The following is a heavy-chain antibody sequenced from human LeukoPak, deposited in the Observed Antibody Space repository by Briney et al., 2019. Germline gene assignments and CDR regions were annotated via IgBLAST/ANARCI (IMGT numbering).Heavy chain of an antibody. J-gene: IGHJ3*02. Sequence: GGSLRLSCAASGFTFSTYSMNWVRQAPGKGLEWVSYISSGSNTIDYADSVKGRFTISRDNAKNSLYLQMNSLGAEDTAVYYCARETYYAYDIWGQGAMVTVSS. V-gene: IGHV3-48*01. CDR2: ISSGSNTI. CDR1: GFTFSTYS. D-gene: IGHD3-10*01. CDR3: ARETYYAYDI.